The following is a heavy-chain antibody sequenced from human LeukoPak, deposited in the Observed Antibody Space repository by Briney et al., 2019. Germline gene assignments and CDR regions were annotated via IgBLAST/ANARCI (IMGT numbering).Heavy chain of an antibody. CDR1: GFTFDDYA. J-gene: IGHJ4*02. Sequence: GGSLRLSCAASGFTFDDYAMHWVRQAPGKGLEWVSAIGTAGDTYYPGSVKGRFTISRENAKNSLYLQMNSLRAGDTAVYYCARGRTYYDILTGYSSPPDLVDYWGQGTLVTVSS. CDR2: IGTAGDT. CDR3: ARGRTYYDILTGYSSPPDLVDY. D-gene: IGHD3-9*01. V-gene: IGHV3-13*01.